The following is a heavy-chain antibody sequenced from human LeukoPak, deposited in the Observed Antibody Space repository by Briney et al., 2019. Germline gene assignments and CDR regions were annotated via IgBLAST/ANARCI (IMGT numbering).Heavy chain of an antibody. CDR3: ASSYSGYDYSYYYYYMDV. CDR2: IYYSGST. Sequence: PSETLSLTCTVSGGSISSSSYYWGWIRQPPGKGLEWIGYIYYSGSTNYNPSLKSRVTISVDTSKNQFSLKLSSVTAADTAVYYCASSYSGYDYSYYYYYMDVWGKGTTVTVSS. J-gene: IGHJ6*03. D-gene: IGHD5-12*01. V-gene: IGHV4-61*05. CDR1: GGSISSSSYY.